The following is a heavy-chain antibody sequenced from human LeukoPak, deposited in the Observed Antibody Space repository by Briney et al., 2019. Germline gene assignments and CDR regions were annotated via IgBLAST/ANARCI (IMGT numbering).Heavy chain of an antibody. J-gene: IGHJ4*02. Sequence: SGPTLVNPTQTLTLTCTFSGFSLATSRVGVGWIRQPPGKALEWLALLYWNDNERYSPSLRTRLTVTKDTSKTQVFLTMTKMDPVDTATYYCAHGYGDYDPYFDYWGQGTLVTVSS. CDR3: AHGYGDYDPYFDY. V-gene: IGHV2-5*01. CDR1: GFSLATSRVG. CDR2: LYWNDNE. D-gene: IGHD4-17*01.